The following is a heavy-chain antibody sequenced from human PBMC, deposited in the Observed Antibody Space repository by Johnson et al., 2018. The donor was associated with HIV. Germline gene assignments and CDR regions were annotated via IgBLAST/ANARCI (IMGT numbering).Heavy chain of an antibody. CDR2: ISSSGSTI. J-gene: IGHJ3*02. D-gene: IGHD1-26*01. CDR3: ARWSTEGSDAFDI. CDR1: GFTFSDYY. Sequence: QVQLVESGGGLVKPGGSLRLSCAASGFTFSDYYMSWIRQAPRKGLEWLSYISSSGSTIYYADSVKGRFTISRDNAKNSLYLQMNSLRAEDTALYDCARWSTEGSDAFDIWGQGTMVTVSS. V-gene: IGHV3-11*01.